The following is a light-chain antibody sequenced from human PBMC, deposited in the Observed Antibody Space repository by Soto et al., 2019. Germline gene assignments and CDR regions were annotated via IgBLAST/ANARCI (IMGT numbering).Light chain of an antibody. CDR1: NSDVGGYNH. CDR2: GVS. Sequence: QSALTQPASVSGSPGQSITISCTGTNSDVGGYNHVSWYQQRPGEAPKLMIYGVSNRPSGISNRFSGSESGNTASLTISGLQAEDEADYYCSSYTITNTLEVLFGGGTKLTVL. V-gene: IGLV2-14*01. CDR3: SSYTITNTLEVL. J-gene: IGLJ2*01.